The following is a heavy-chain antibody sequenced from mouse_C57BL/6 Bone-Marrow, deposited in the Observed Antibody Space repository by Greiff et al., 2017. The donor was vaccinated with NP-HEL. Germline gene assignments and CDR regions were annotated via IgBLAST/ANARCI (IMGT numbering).Heavy chain of an antibody. V-gene: IGHV1-26*01. Sequence: EVQVVESGPELVKPGASVKISCKASGYTFTDYYMNWVKQSHGKSLEWIGDINPNNGGTSYNQKFKGKATLTVDKSSSTAYMELRSLTSEDSAVYYCARAPYYAMDYWGQGTSVTVSS. CDR2: INPNNGGT. CDR3: ARAPYYAMDY. CDR1: GYTFTDYY. J-gene: IGHJ4*01.